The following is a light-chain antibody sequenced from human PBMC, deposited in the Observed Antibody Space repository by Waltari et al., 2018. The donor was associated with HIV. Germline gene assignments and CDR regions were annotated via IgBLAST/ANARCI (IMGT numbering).Light chain of an antibody. Sequence: QSALTQPASVSGSPGQSITISCTGTSSDVGGYNYVSWYQQHPGKAPKLVIYDVSNRPSGVSNRFSGSKSGNTASLTISGLQAEDEADYYCSSYISSSRVFGGGTKLTVL. CDR3: SSYISSSRV. CDR2: DVS. CDR1: SSDVGGYNY. J-gene: IGLJ3*02. V-gene: IGLV2-14*01.